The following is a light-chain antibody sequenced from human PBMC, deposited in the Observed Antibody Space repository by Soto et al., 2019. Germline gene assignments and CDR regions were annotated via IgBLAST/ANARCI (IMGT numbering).Light chain of an antibody. CDR1: QAISNY. CDR3: QKYNSAPET. Sequence: DIQMTQSPSSLSASVGDRVTITCRASQAISNYLAWYQQKPGKVPKLLIYAASTLQSGVPSRFSGSGSGTDFTLTISSLQPEDVATYYCQKYNSAPETFGQGTKVDI. V-gene: IGKV1-27*01. J-gene: IGKJ1*01. CDR2: AAS.